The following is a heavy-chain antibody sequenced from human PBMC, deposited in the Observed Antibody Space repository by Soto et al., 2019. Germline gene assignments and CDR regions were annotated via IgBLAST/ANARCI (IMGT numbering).Heavy chain of an antibody. Sequence: ASVKVSCKASGYTFTSYGISWVRQAPGQGLEWMGWISAYNGNTNYAQKLQGRVTMTTDTSTSSAYMELRSLRSDDTVVYYCARDMYYYDSSGRFDPWGQGTLVTVSS. V-gene: IGHV1-18*01. CDR1: GYTFTSYG. J-gene: IGHJ5*02. CDR2: ISAYNGNT. CDR3: ARDMYYYDSSGRFDP. D-gene: IGHD3-22*01.